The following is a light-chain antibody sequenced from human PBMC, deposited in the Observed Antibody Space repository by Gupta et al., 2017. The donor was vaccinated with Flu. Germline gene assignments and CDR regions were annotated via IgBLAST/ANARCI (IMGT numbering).Light chain of an antibody. CDR2: ATS. V-gene: IGKV3-11*01. CDR3: QHLSNWPLYG. J-gene: IGKJ2*03. CDR1: QSVSTH. Sequence: EIVLTQSPATLSLSTGERATLSCRASQSVSTHLAWYQQKPGQAPRLLIYATSNRATGIPARFSGSGYGTDFTLTISSREPEDFAVYYCQHLSNWPLYGFGQGTKLEIK.